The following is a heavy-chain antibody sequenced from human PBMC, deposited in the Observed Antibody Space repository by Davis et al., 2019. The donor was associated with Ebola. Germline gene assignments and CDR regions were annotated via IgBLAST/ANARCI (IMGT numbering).Heavy chain of an antibody. J-gene: IGHJ4*02. Sequence: SVKVSCKASGYTFTSYWIGWVRQMPGKGLEWMGRIIPILGIANYAQKFQGRVTITADKSTSTAYMELSSLRSEDTAVYYCARGDTAMVGYYFDYWGQGTLVTVSS. CDR3: ARGDTAMVGYYFDY. V-gene: IGHV1-69*04. CDR1: GYTFTSYW. CDR2: IIPILGIA. D-gene: IGHD5-18*01.